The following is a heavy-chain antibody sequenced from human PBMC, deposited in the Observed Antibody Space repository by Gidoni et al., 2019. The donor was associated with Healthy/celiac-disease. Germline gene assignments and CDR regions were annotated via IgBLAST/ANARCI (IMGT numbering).Heavy chain of an antibody. CDR3: VRSPLWFGELSQFEY. CDR1: GFTFNNYS. D-gene: IGHD3-10*01. Sequence: EVQLLESGGGLVQRGGSLGLSCAASGFTFNNYSMSWVRHAPGKGLEWFSTISGNGIIIYYADSVKGRFTISRDTSKNTLFLQMNSLTTEDTAIFYCVRSPLWFGELSQFEYWGQGTLVTVSS. CDR2: ISGNGIII. V-gene: IGHV3-23*01. J-gene: IGHJ4*02.